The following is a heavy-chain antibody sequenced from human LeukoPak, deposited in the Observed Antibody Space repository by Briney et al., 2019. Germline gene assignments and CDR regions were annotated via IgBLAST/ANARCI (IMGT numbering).Heavy chain of an antibody. J-gene: IGHJ6*04. V-gene: IGHV1-46*01. Sequence: GASVKVSCKASGYTYTSYCMHWVRQAPGQGVEWMGIINPSGGRTSYAQKFQGRVTMTRDTSTSAVYMELSSLRSEDTAVYYCVTGLDYYYGMDVWGKGTTVTVSS. CDR1: GYTYTSYC. D-gene: IGHD3-16*01. CDR2: INPSGGRT. CDR3: VTGLDYYYGMDV.